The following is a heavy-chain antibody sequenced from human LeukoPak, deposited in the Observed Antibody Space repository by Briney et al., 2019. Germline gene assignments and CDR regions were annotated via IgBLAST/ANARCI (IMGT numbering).Heavy chain of an antibody. V-gene: IGHV3-21*01. CDR1: GFTFITFR. J-gene: IGHJ4*02. CDR2: IIGGNDNI. D-gene: IGHD5-18*01. Sequence: GGSLRLSCAASGFTFITFRMNWARQAPGKGREWVSLIIGGNDNIYYADSVKGRFTISRDNAKNSLYLQMNSLRVEDTAVCFCAREGTALDNWGQGTLVTVSS. CDR3: AREGTALDN.